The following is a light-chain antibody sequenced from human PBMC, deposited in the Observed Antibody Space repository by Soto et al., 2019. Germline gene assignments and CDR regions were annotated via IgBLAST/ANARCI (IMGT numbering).Light chain of an antibody. CDR3: QQRSDWQYT. J-gene: IGKJ2*01. V-gene: IGKV3-11*01. CDR2: DAT. Sequence: EVVLTQSPATLSLSPGERATLSCRASQRITSYLAWYQQRTGQAPRLLMYDATNRASGVPARFSGSKSGTDFTLTISSLQPEDFAVYFCQQRSDWQYTFGQGTKVE. CDR1: QRITSY.